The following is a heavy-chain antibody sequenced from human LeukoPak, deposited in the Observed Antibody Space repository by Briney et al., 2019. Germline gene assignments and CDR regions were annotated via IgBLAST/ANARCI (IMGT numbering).Heavy chain of an antibody. V-gene: IGHV4-39*01. CDR1: GGSISSSSYY. J-gene: IGHJ3*02. Sequence: SETLSLTCTVSGGSISSSSYYWGWIRQPPGKGLEWIGSIYYSGSTYYNPSLKSRVTISVDTSKNQFSLKLSSVTAADTAVYYCARPSLTTVTTKALDAFDIWGHGTMVTVSS. D-gene: IGHD4-17*01. CDR3: ARPSLTTVTTKALDAFDI. CDR2: IYYSGST.